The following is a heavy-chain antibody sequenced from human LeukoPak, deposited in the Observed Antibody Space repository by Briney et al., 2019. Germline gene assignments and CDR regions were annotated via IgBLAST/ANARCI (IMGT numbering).Heavy chain of an antibody. V-gene: IGHV5-51*01. CDR3: ATRVGAKLGDAFDI. D-gene: IGHD1-26*01. CDR2: IYPGDSDN. Sequence: GESLKISCKGSGYSFTSYWLGWGRPIPGKGLEWMGIIYPGDSDNRYSPSFQGQVTISADKSISTAYLQWSSLKASDTAMYYCATRVGAKLGDAFDIWGQGTMVTVSS. J-gene: IGHJ3*02. CDR1: GYSFTSYW.